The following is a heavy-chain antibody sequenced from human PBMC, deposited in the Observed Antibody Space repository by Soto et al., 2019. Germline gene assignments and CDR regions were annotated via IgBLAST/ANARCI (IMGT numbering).Heavy chain of an antibody. CDR1: GFAFSDSA. V-gene: IGHV3-73*02. CDR3: TRRRDWPAVDPLDY. J-gene: IGHJ4*02. D-gene: IGHD2-2*01. CDR2: IRGKRGNDGT. Sequence: EVQLVESGGGLVQPGGSLKLSCAASGFAFSDSAMHWVRQASGKGLEWIGRIRGKRGNDGTAYAASVKGRFTSSRDDSKTTTYLQMNSLKIEDTAVYYCTRRRDWPAVDPLDYWGQGTLVTVSS.